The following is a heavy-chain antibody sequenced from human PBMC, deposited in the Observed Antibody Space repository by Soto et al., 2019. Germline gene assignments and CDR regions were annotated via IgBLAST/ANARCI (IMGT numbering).Heavy chain of an antibody. J-gene: IGHJ6*02. V-gene: IGHV4-31*03. Sequence: SVPMCVTCSVAGGSISNGVCYRSRNRKHPGKGLEWIGYINYSGSTYYNPSLKSRVTISVDTSKNQFSLKLSSVTAADTAVYYCARELLWFGESLMGYGMDVWGQGTTVTVSS. CDR1: GGSISNGVCY. CDR3: ARELLWFGESLMGYGMDV. CDR2: INYSGST. D-gene: IGHD3-10*01.